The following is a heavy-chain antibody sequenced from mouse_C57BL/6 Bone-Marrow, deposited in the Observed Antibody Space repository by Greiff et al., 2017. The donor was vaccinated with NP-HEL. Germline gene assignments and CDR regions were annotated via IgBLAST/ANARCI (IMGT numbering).Heavy chain of an antibody. CDR2: IYYSGTI. J-gene: IGHJ2*01. D-gene: IGHD1-1*01. CDR1: GISITTGNYR. V-gene: IGHV3-5*01. Sequence: DVQLQESGPGLVKPSQTVFLTCTVTGISITTGNYRWSWIRQFPGNKLEWIGYIYYSGTITYNPSLTSRTTITRDTPKNQFFLEMNSLTAEDTATYYCARERRPFYYYGFDYWGQGTTLTVSS. CDR3: ARERRPFYYYGFDY.